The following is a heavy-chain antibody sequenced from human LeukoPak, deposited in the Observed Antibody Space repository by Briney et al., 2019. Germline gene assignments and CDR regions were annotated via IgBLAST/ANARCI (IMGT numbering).Heavy chain of an antibody. CDR3: ARGVGERYYVKYFDS. J-gene: IGHJ4*02. V-gene: IGHV4-59*01. D-gene: IGHD1-26*01. CDR1: GGSFNTYY. CDR2: LYFSGAT. Sequence: SETLSLTCTVSGGSFNTYYWSWIRQPPGKGLEWIGHLYFSGATTYNPALQSRVSISVDTSKNQFSLKVTYVTAADTAVYFCARGVGERYYVKYFDSWGQGTQVTVSS.